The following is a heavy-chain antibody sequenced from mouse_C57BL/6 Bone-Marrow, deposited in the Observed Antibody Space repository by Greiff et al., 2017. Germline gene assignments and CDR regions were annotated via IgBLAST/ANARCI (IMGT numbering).Heavy chain of an antibody. Sequence: EVQVVESGGGLVKPGGSLKLSCAASGFTFSSYTISGGGGNTYYPDSVKGRFTISRDNAKNTLYLQMSSLRSEDTALYYCARPHGNYFDYWGQGTTLTVSS. CDR3: ARPHGNYFDY. V-gene: IGHV5-9*01. CDR1: GFTFSSYT. CDR2: SGGGGNT. J-gene: IGHJ2*01. D-gene: IGHD2-1*01.